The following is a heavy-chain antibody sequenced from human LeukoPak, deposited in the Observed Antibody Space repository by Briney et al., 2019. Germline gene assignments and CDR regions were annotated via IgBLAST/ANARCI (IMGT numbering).Heavy chain of an antibody. D-gene: IGHD1-7*01. CDR3: ARDNWNYGSSMDV. Sequence: SETLSLTCTVSGGSVSSYYWSWIRQPPGKGLEWIGYIYFSGSTNYYPSLKSRVTISVDTSKNQFSLKLSSVTAADTAVYHCARDNWNYGSSMDVWGQGTTVTVSS. V-gene: IGHV4-59*02. CDR2: IYFSGST. CDR1: GGSVSSYY. J-gene: IGHJ6*02.